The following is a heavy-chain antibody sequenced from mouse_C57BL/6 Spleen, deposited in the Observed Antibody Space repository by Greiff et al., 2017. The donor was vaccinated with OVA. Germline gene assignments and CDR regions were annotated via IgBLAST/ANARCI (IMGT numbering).Heavy chain of an antibody. CDR3: ACCDTTVAYYAMDY. V-gene: IGHV14-3*01. CDR2: IDPADGNT. Sequence: VQLQQSVAELVRPGASVKLSCTASGFNITNTYMHWVKQRPEQGLEWIGRIDPADGNTKYAPKFQGKATITADTSSNTAYLQLSSLTSEDTAIYYGACCDTTVAYYAMDYWGQGTSVTVSS. J-gene: IGHJ4*01. D-gene: IGHD1-1*01. CDR1: GFNITNTY.